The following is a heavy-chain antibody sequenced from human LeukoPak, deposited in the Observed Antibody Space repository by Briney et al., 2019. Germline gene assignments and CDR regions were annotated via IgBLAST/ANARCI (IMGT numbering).Heavy chain of an antibody. D-gene: IGHD2-8*01. CDR2: IYTSGST. CDR1: GGSISSYY. V-gene: IGHV4-4*07. CDR3: ASSSCTNGVCYRGAVDY. J-gene: IGHJ4*02. Sequence: SETLSLTCTVSGGSISSYYWSWIRQPAGKGLEWIGRIYTSGSTNYNPSLKSRVTMSVDTSKNQFSLKLSSVTAADTAVYYCASSSCTNGVCYRGAVDYWGQGTLVTVSS.